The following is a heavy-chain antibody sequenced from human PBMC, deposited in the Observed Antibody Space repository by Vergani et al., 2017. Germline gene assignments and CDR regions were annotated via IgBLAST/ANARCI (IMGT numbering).Heavy chain of an antibody. CDR1: GGTFSSYG. Sequence: QVQLVQSGAEVKKPGSSVKVSCKASGGTFSSYGISWVRQAPGQGLEWMGWISAYNGNTNYAQKLQGRVTMTTDTSTSTAYMELRSLRSDDTAVYYCAREPDIVVVPAAMGGWFDPWGQGTLVTVSS. CDR2: ISAYNGNT. V-gene: IGHV1-18*01. D-gene: IGHD2-2*01. CDR3: AREPDIVVVPAAMGGWFDP. J-gene: IGHJ5*02.